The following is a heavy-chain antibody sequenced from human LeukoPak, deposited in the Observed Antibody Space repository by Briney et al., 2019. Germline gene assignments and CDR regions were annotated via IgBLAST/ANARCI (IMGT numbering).Heavy chain of an antibody. CDR1: GGSISSYY. J-gene: IGHJ4*02. D-gene: IGHD3-9*01. CDR2: IYTSGST. V-gene: IGHV4-4*07. Sequence: PSQTLSLTCTVSGGSISSYYWSWIRQPAGKGLEWIGRIYTSGSTNYNPSLKSRVTMSVDTSKNQFSLKLSSVTAADTAVYYCAREGLYDILTGPFDYWGQGTLVTVSS. CDR3: AREGLYDILTGPFDY.